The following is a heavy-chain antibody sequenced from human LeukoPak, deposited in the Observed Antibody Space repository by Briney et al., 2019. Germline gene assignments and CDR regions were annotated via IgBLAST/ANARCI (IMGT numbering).Heavy chain of an antibody. Sequence: GGSPRLSCAASGFTLSNYWMSWVRQAPGKGLEWVANIKQDGSQKYYVDSVKGRFTIPRDNAKNSLYLQVNSLRAEDTAVYYCARDGMGVIKAFDIWGQGTMVTVSS. J-gene: IGHJ3*02. CDR2: IKQDGSQK. V-gene: IGHV3-7*05. D-gene: IGHD3-10*01. CDR3: ARDGMGVIKAFDI. CDR1: GFTLSNYW.